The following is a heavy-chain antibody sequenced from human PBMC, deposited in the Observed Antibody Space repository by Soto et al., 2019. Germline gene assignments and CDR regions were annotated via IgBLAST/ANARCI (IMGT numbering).Heavy chain of an antibody. J-gene: IGHJ5*02. V-gene: IGHV4-39*01. CDR3: ARRIAAAQVNWFDP. Sequence: SETLSLTCTVSGGSISSSSYYWGWIRQPPGKGLEWIGSIYYSGSTYYNPSLKSRVTISVDTSKNQFSLKLSSVTAADTAVYYCARRIAAAQVNWFDPWGQGTLVTVSS. D-gene: IGHD6-13*01. CDR2: IYYSGST. CDR1: GGSISSSSYY.